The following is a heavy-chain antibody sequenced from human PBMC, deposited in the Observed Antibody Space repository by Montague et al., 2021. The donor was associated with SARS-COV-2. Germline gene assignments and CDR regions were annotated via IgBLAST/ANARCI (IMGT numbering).Heavy chain of an antibody. V-gene: IGHV2-70*01. Sequence: PALVKPTQTLTLTCTFSGFSLSTSGMCVSWIRQPPGKALEWLALIDWDDDKYYSTSPKTRLTISKDTSKNQVVLTMTNMDPVDTATYYCARTCYDILTGYYTYDYWGQGTLVTVSS. CDR2: IDWDDDK. J-gene: IGHJ4*02. D-gene: IGHD3-9*01. CDR1: GFSLSTSGMC. CDR3: ARTCYDILTGYYTYDY.